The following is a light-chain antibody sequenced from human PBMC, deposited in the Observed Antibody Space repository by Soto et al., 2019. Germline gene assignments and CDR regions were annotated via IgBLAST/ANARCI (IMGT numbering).Light chain of an antibody. Sequence: QSVLTQPPSASGTPGQRVTISCSGSRSNIGSNYVYWYQQLPGTAPKLLIYDNNQRPSGVPDRISGSKSGTSASLAISGLRSEDEADYYCAAWDDSLSVFYVFGTGTKVTVL. J-gene: IGLJ1*01. CDR3: AAWDDSLSVFYV. CDR2: DNN. CDR1: RSNIGSNY. V-gene: IGLV1-47*02.